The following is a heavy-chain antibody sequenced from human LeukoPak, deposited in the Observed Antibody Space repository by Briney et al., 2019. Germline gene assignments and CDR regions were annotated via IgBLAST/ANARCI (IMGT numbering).Heavy chain of an antibody. D-gene: IGHD3-10*01. J-gene: IGHJ3*02. Sequence: SETLSLTCAVYGGSFSGYYWSWIREPPGKGLEWIGEINYSGSTNYNPSLKSRVTISVDTSKNQFSLKLSSVTAADTAVYYCARVRITMVRGVGAFDIWGQGTMVTVSS. CDR1: GGSFSGYY. CDR2: INYSGST. V-gene: IGHV4-34*01. CDR3: ARVRITMVRGVGAFDI.